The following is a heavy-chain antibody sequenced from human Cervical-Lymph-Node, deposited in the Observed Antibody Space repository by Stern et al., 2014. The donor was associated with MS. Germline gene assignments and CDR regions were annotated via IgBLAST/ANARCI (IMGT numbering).Heavy chain of an antibody. CDR3: ARRDYYDSSGYYGDAFDI. J-gene: IGHJ3*02. D-gene: IGHD3-22*01. CDR2: IIPMFATT. V-gene: IGHV1-69*01. Sequence: VQLVQSGAEVKKPGSSVKVSCKASGGTFSSYAITWVRQAPGRGLEWMGEIIPMFATTKYAQKLQGRVTIIADGSTTTAYMELSSLRSEDTAVYYCARRDYYDSSGYYGDAFDIWGQGTMVTVSS. CDR1: GGTFSSYA.